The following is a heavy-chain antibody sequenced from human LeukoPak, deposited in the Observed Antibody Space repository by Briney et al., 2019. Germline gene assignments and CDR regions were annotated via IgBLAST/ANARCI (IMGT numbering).Heavy chain of an antibody. D-gene: IGHD3-10*01. CDR3: AKTMVRGVVDWSYDF. CDR2: ISDDGSNK. V-gene: IGHV3-30*18. CDR1: GFTFSSYG. Sequence: GGSLRLSCAASGFTFSSYGMHWVRQAPGKGLEWAALISDDGSNKYYADSVKGRFTISRDNSRNTLFLQMNSLRAEDTAVYYCAKTMVRGVVDWSYDFWGQGTLVTVSS. J-gene: IGHJ4*02.